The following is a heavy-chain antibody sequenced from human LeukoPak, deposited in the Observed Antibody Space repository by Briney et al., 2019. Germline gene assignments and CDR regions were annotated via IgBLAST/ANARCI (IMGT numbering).Heavy chain of an antibody. CDR1: GFTFSSYG. J-gene: IGHJ3*02. CDR2: IRYDGSNK. Sequence: PGGSLRLSCAASGFTFSSYGMHWVRQAPGKGLEWVAFIRYDGSNKYYADSVKGRFTISRDNSKNTLYLQMNSLRAEDTAVYYCAKDNHYDYVWGSYGADHAFDIWGQGTMVTVSS. D-gene: IGHD3-16*01. CDR3: AKDNHYDYVWGSYGADHAFDI. V-gene: IGHV3-30*02.